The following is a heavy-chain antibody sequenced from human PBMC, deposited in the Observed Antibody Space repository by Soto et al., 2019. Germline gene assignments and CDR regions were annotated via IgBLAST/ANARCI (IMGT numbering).Heavy chain of an antibody. CDR2: IIPIFGTA. J-gene: IGHJ4*02. Sequence: SVKVSCKASGGTFSSYAISWVRQAPGQGLEWMGGIIPIFGTANYAQKFQGRVTITGDESTSTAYMELSSLRSEDTAVYYCARDRLRYDFWSGYYTPEWGYWGQGTLVTVSS. CDR1: GGTFSSYA. V-gene: IGHV1-69*13. CDR3: ARDRLRYDFWSGYYTPEWGY. D-gene: IGHD3-3*01.